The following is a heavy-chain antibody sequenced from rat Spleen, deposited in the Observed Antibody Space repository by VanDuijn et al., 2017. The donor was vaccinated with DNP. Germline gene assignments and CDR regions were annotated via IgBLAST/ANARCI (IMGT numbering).Heavy chain of an antibody. V-gene: IGHV5-31*01. CDR1: GFTFSYYW. J-gene: IGHJ2*01. CDR2: ITSGSGTT. CDR3: VRTADTTGITLEY. D-gene: IGHD1-9*01. Sequence: EVHLVESGGGLVQPGRSLKLSCVASGFTFSYYWMAWIRQVPGKGLEWIASITSGSGTTSYPDSVKGRFTISRDDAKDTLSLQMNSLRSEDTATYYCVRTADTTGITLEYWGQGVTVTVSS.